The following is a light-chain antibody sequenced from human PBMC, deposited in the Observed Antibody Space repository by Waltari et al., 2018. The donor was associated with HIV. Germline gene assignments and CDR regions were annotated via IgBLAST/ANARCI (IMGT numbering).Light chain of an antibody. Sequence: QSALTQPASVSGSPGQSITLSCPGTSRDVGSYNFVSWYQQHPGNAPKLIIYEGDKRPSGVSYRFSGSKSGSTASLTISGLQAEDEADYYCCSYAGSSTYVVFGGGTQLTVL. CDR3: CSYAGSSTYVV. V-gene: IGLV2-23*01. CDR1: SRDVGSYNF. CDR2: EGD. J-gene: IGLJ2*01.